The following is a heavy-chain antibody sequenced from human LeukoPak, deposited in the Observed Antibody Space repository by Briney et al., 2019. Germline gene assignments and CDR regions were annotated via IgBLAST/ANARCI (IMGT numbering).Heavy chain of an antibody. CDR2: ISSSGSTI. V-gene: IGHV3-48*03. Sequence: GGSLRLSCAASGFTFSSYEMNWVRQAPGKGLEWVPYISSSGSTIYYADCVKGRFTISRDNAKNSLYLQMNSLRAEDTAVYYCARDCSGGSCYGYWGQGTLVTVSS. J-gene: IGHJ4*02. CDR3: ARDCSGGSCYGY. D-gene: IGHD2-15*01. CDR1: GFTFSSYE.